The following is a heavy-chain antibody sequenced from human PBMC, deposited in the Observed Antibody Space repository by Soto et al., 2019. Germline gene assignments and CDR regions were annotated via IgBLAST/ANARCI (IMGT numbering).Heavy chain of an antibody. CDR1: GVSISGHY. V-gene: IGHV4-59*11. Sequence: SETLSLTCTVSGVSISGHYLNWMRQPPGKGLEWIGYIHSIGSTNYNPSLKSRVTMSVDTSNNEFSLKLSSVTAADTAVYYCARNYGYNSGWFPFDYWGQGTLVTVYS. CDR3: ARNYGYNSGWFPFDY. J-gene: IGHJ4*02. D-gene: IGHD6-19*01. CDR2: IHSIGST.